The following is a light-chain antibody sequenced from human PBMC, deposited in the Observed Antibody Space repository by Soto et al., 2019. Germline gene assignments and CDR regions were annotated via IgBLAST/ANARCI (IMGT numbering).Light chain of an antibody. J-gene: IGKJ1*01. Sequence: DLQMTQSPSTLSASVGDRVTITFRASQSISSWLAWYQQKPGKAPKLLIYDASSLESGVPSRFSGSGSGTEFTLTISSLQPEDFATYYCQQYNSDSWTFGQGTKVDIK. CDR3: QQYNSDSWT. CDR2: DAS. CDR1: QSISSW. V-gene: IGKV1-5*01.